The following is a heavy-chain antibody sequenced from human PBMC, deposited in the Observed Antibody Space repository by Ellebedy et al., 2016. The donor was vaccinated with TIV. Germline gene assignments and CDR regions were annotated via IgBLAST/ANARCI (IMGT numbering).Heavy chain of an antibody. CDR3: HGGLDY. CDR1: GFTFRIAW. J-gene: IGHJ4*02. CDR2: IKSKTDGGTA. D-gene: IGHD3-16*01. Sequence: GESLKISCAASGFTFRIAWMSWVRQAPGKGLEWVGRIKSKTDGGTADYAAPVKGRFSISRDDSKNTLYLQMNSLKTEETAVYYCHGGLDYWGQGTLVAVSS. V-gene: IGHV3-15*01.